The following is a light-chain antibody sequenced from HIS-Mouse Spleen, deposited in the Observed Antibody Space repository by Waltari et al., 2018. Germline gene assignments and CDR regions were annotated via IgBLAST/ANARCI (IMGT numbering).Light chain of an antibody. CDR1: SSNIGRNT. Sequence: QSVLTQPPSASGTPGQRVTISCSGSSSNIGRNTVNWYQQLPGTAPNLLIYSNNQRPSVVPDRCVGAKSGTSASLAISGLQSEDEADYYCAAWDDSLNGWVFGGGTKLTVL. V-gene: IGLV1-44*01. J-gene: IGLJ3*02. CDR2: SNN. CDR3: AAWDDSLNGWV.